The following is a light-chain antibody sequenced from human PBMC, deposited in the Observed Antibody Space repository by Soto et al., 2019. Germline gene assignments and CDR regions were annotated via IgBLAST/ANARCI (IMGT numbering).Light chain of an antibody. V-gene: IGKV1-5*01. CDR1: QGISDY. CDR3: QQYNSYLT. J-gene: IGKJ1*01. CDR2: AAS. Sequence: DIQMTQSPSTLSASLGDRVTITFRASQGISDYLAWYQQRPGEAPKLLIYAASTLYGGVPSRFSGSGSGTEFTLTISSLQPDDFATYYCQQYNSYLTFGQGTKVDI.